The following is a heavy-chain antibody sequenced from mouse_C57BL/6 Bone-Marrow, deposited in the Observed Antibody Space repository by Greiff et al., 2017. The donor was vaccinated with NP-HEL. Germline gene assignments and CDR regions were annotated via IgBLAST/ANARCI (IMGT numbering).Heavy chain of an antibody. V-gene: IGHV5-6*02. CDR3: ARHRPLYYGSSYEAMDY. J-gene: IGHJ4*01. Sequence: DVKLVESGGDLVKPGGSLKLSCAASGFTFSSYGMSWVRQTPDKRLEWVATISSGGSYTYSPDSVKGRFTISRDTAKNTLYLKMSSRKSEDTAMYYCARHRPLYYGSSYEAMDYWGQGTSVTVSS. D-gene: IGHD1-1*01. CDR1: GFTFSSYG. CDR2: ISSGGSYT.